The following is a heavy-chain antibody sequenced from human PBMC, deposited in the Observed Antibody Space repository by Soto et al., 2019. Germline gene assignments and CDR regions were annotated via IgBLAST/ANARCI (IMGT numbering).Heavy chain of an antibody. Sequence: QVQLVESGGGVVQPGRSLRLSCAASGFTFSSYGMHWVRQAPGKGLEWVAVISYDGSNKYYADSVKGRFTISRDNSKNTLYLQMNGLRAEDTAVYYCAKVQRGEHKTGDYWGQGTLVTVSS. CDR2: ISYDGSNK. CDR1: GFTFSSYG. CDR3: AKVQRGEHKTGDY. V-gene: IGHV3-30*18. J-gene: IGHJ4*02. D-gene: IGHD3-10*01.